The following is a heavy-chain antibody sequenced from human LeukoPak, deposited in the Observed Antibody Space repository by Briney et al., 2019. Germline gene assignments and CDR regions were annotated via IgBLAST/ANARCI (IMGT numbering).Heavy chain of an antibody. V-gene: IGHV4-30-2*01. CDR3: ARVLTIFGASPRGYFDY. J-gene: IGHJ4*02. CDR2: IYHSGST. Sequence: KTSQTLSLTCTVSGGSISSGGYYWSWIRQPPGKGLEWIGYIYHSGSTYYNPSLKSRVTISVDRSKNQFSLKLSSVTAADTAVYYCARVLTIFGASPRGYFDYWGQGTLVTVSS. CDR1: GGSISSGGYY. D-gene: IGHD3-3*01.